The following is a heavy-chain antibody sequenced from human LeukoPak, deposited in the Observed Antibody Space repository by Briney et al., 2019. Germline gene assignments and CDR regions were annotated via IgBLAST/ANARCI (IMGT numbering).Heavy chain of an antibody. V-gene: IGHV3-64*01. CDR2: ISSNGGST. J-gene: IGHJ4*02. CDR3: ARDLRLKELAYCGGDCLDY. Sequence: PGWSLRLSCAASGFTFSNYAMHWVRQAPGKGLAYVSAISSNGGSTYYANSVKGRFTISRDNSKNTLYLQMGSLRAEDMAVYYCARDLRLKELAYCGGDCLDYWGQGTLVTVSS. CDR1: GFTFSNYA. D-gene: IGHD2-21*02.